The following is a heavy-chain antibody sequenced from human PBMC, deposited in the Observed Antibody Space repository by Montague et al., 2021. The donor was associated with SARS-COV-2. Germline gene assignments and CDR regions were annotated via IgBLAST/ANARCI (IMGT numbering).Heavy chain of an antibody. CDR3: ARVGVITTWFYFDY. V-gene: IGHV4-59*01. CDR2: IYYSGST. CDR1: GGSISSYY. J-gene: IGHJ4*02. D-gene: IGHD3-22*01. Sequence: SETLSLTCTVSGGSISSYYWSWIRQPPGKGLEWIGYIYYSGSTNYNPSLKSRVTISSDTSKNQFSLKLRSVTAADTAVYYCARVGVITTWFYFDYWGQGTLVTVSS.